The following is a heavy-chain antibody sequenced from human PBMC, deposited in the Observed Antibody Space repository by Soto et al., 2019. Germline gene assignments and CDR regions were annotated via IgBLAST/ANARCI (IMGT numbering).Heavy chain of an antibody. CDR1: GFTCRSYA. V-gene: IGHV3-48*02. D-gene: IGHD5-12*01. CDR3: VRDRGYTGYDLEY. Sequence: EVQLVESGGGLVQPGGSLRLSCAASGFTCRSYAMNWVRQAPGKGLEWVSYINSGSSTIYYADSAKGRFSISRDNAKNSLYLQMNSLRDEDTAVYFCVRDRGYTGYDLEYCGQGALVTVSS. CDR2: INSGSSTI. J-gene: IGHJ4*02.